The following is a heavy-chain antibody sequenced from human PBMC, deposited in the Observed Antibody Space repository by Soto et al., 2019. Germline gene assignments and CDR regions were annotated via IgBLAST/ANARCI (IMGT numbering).Heavy chain of an antibody. CDR3: AKGRNGVDV. CDR2: ITENGGDT. CDR1: GFTFSSYA. J-gene: IGHJ6*02. V-gene: IGHV3-23*01. Sequence: GGSLRLSCAASGFTFSSYAMTWVRQAPGKGLEWVSAITENGGDTYYADSVKGRFTISRDNSKNTLYLQMNSLRAEDTAVFYCAKGRNGVDVWGQGTTVTVSS.